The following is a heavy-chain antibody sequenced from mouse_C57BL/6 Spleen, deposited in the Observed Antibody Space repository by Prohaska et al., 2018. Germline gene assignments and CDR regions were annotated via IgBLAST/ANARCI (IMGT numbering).Heavy chain of an antibody. D-gene: IGHD2-10*02. CDR2: IDPENGDT. Sequence: EVQLQQSGAELVRLGASVTLSCTASGFNINDDYMHWVKQRPDQGLEWIGWIDPENGDTEYDAKFQGKATITADTSSNTAYLQLSSLTSEDTAVYYWTTGEYGNYFYAMDYWGQGTSVTVAS. J-gene: IGHJ4*01. CDR3: TTGEYGNYFYAMDY. CDR1: GFNINDDY. V-gene: IGHV14-4*01.